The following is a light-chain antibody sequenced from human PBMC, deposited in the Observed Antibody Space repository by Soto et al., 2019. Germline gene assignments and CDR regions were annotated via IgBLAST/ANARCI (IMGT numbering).Light chain of an antibody. CDR3: QQYGSSPPYP. CDR1: QSVTSNY. V-gene: IGKV3-20*01. Sequence: EIVLTQSPGTLSLSPGERATLSCRASQSVTSNYLAWYQQKPGQAPRLLIFGASNRATGIPDRFSGSGSGTDFTLTITRLEPEDFAVYYCQQYGSSPPYPFDRGTRLEIK. CDR2: GAS. J-gene: IGKJ5*01.